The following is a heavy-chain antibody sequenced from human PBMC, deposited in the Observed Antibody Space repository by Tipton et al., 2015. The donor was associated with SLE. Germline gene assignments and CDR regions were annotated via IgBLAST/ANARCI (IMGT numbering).Heavy chain of an antibody. V-gene: IGHV3-74*03. Sequence: SLRLSCAASGFTFSTFWMHWVRQVPGKGLVWVAGINSDASGTMYADSVKGRFTISRDDSKDTLYLQMNSLRPEDTAVYYCAKYSFLMGIEAGAFDVWGQGTMVTVSS. D-gene: IGHD5/OR15-5a*01. CDR2: INSDASGT. CDR1: GFTFSTFW. J-gene: IGHJ3*01. CDR3: AKYSFLMGIEAGAFDV.